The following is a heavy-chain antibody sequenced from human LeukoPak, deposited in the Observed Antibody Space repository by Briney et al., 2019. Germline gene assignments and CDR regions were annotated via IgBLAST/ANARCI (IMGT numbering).Heavy chain of an antibody. D-gene: IGHD4-11*01. CDR1: GFTFSSYS. V-gene: IGHV3-48*04. Sequence: GGSLRLSCAASGFTFSSYSMNWVRQAPGKGLEWVSYISSSSSTIYYADSVKGRFTISRDNAKNSLYLQMNSLRAEDTAVYYCARDFALTRGNYWGQGTLVTVSS. CDR2: ISSSSSTI. J-gene: IGHJ4*02. CDR3: ARDFALTRGNY.